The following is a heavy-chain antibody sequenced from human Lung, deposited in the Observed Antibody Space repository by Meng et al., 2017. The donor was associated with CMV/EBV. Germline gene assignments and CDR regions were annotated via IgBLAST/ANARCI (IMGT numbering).Heavy chain of an antibody. CDR1: GYTFTRYP. Sequence: QVQQVQSGSELKKPGASVKVSCKASGYTFTRYPMNWVRQAPGQGLEWMGWISTNTGNPTYAQGFTGRFVFSVDTSVSTAYLQISSLKAEDTAVYYCGTLKYTSGFYGPAYWGQGALVTVSS. CDR3: GTLKYTSGFYGPAY. CDR2: ISTNTGNP. D-gene: IGHD6-19*01. V-gene: IGHV7-4-1*02. J-gene: IGHJ4*02.